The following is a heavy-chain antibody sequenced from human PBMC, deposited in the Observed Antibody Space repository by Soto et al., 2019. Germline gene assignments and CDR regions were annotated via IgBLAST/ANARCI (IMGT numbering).Heavy chain of an antibody. D-gene: IGHD3-3*02. CDR1: GYTFSNYD. V-gene: IGHV1-8*01. CDR3: ARSPVIASTNQWFDP. Sequence: ASVKVSCKASGYTFSNYDINWVRQATGQGLEWVGRMNPNSGNTGYAQKFQGRVTMTRNTSISTAYMELSSLRSEDTAVYYCARSPVIASTNQWFDPCGQRTLVTVSS. CDR2: MNPNSGNT. J-gene: IGHJ5*02.